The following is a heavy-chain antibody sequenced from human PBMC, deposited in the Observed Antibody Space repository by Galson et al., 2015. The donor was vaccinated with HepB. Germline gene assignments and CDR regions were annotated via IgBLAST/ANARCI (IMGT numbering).Heavy chain of an antibody. CDR2: VSYDGGTK. CDR1: GFTFHDYD. D-gene: IGHD2-2*01. Sequence: SLRLSCAASGFTFHDYDIYWVRQAPGKGLEWVAEVSYDGGTKYYADSVRGRFTISRDNSKNTLYLQMNSLRTDDTAVYYCANFPEYQNYRSQGTLVTVS. CDR3: ANFPEYQNY. V-gene: IGHV3-30*01. J-gene: IGHJ4*02.